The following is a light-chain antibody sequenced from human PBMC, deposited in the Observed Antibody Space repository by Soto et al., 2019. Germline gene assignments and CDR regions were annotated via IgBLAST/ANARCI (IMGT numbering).Light chain of an antibody. Sequence: DIQLTQSPSSLSVSVGDRVTITCRASQGIANSLAWFQQKPGKAPESLIYAVSSLQSGVPSRCRGSGSGTEFTLTISSLQPDDFVTYYCQQYYAYPFTFGQGTRLEIK. CDR3: QQYYAYPFT. CDR1: QGIANS. J-gene: IGKJ5*01. CDR2: AVS. V-gene: IGKV1-16*01.